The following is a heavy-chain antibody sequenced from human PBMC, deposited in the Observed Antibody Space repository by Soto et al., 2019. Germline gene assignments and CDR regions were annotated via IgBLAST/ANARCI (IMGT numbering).Heavy chain of an antibody. J-gene: IGHJ4*02. CDR2: IIPIFDIA. Sequence: RASVKVSCKASGGTFSNYAISWVRQAPGQGLEWMGGIIPIFDIAHYAQKFQDRVTITADISTSTAYMELSSLRSEDTAIYYCARDHVAEGFDYWGQGTLVTVSS. V-gene: IGHV1-69*10. D-gene: IGHD6-19*01. CDR1: GGTFSNYA. CDR3: ARDHVAEGFDY.